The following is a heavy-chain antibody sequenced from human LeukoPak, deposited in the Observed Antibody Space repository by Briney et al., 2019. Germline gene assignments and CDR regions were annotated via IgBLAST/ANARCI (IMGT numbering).Heavy chain of an antibody. CDR2: IWYDGSNK. J-gene: IGHJ4*02. D-gene: IGHD2-21*02. V-gene: IGHV3-33*01. CDR1: GFTFSSYG. CDR3: ARGTATPDY. Sequence: GRSLRLSCAASGFTFSSYGMHRVRQAPGKGLEWVAVIWYDGSNKYYADSVKGRFTISRDNSKNTLYLQMNSLRAEDTAVYYCARGTATPDYWGQGTLVTVSS.